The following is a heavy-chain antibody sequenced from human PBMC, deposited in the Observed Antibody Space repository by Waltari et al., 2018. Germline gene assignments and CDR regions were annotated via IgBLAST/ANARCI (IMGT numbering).Heavy chain of an antibody. V-gene: IGHV4-31*03. Sequence: QVQLQESGPGLVKPSQTLSLTCTVSGGSISSGGYYWSWIRQHPGKGLEWIGYIYYSGSTYYNPSLKSRVTISVDTSKNQFSLKLSSVTAADTAVYYCARSPYYYDSSGYYYWGSYYYYMDVWGKGTTVTVSS. J-gene: IGHJ6*03. CDR3: ARSPYYYDSSGYYYWGSYYYYMDV. CDR2: IYYSGST. CDR1: GGSISSGGYY. D-gene: IGHD3-22*01.